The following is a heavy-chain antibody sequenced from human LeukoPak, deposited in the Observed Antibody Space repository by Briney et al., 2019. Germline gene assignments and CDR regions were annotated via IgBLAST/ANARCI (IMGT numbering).Heavy chain of an antibody. CDR1: GFTFSSYA. D-gene: IGHD4-23*01. J-gene: IGHJ6*02. CDR3: AKGWGATVENISGRNGMDV. V-gene: IGHV3-23*01. Sequence: GGSLRLSCAASGFTFSSYAMSWVRQAPGKGLEWVSAISSSGGSTYYADSVKGRFTISRDNSKNTLYLQMNSLRAEDTAVYYCAKGWGATVENISGRNGMDVWGQGTTVTVSS. CDR2: ISSSGGST.